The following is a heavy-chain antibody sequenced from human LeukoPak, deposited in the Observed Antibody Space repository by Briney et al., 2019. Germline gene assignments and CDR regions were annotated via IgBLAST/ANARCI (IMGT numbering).Heavy chain of an antibody. CDR1: GFIFSTYG. CDR3: ASYRSSWTSFDY. V-gene: IGHV3-33*01. J-gene: IGHJ4*02. Sequence: PGGSLRLSCVASGFIFSTYGLHWVRQAPGKGLEWVAVIWYDGSNKYYADSVKGRFTISRDNSKNTLYLQMNSLRAEDTAVYYCASYRSSWTSFDYWGQGTLVTVSS. D-gene: IGHD6-13*01. CDR2: IWYDGSNK.